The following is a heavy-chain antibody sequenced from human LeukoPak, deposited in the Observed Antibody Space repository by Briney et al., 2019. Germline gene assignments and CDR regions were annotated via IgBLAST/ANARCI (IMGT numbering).Heavy chain of an antibody. J-gene: IGHJ4*02. Sequence: GGSLRLSCAAPGFTFSDYNMNWVRQAPGKGLEWVSYIGRSGSAIFYAVSVKGRFTISRDSAKNSLYLQMNSLRAEDTAVYYCAREIDKPDYWGQGTLVTVSS. CDR2: IGRSGSAI. CDR3: AREIDKPDY. CDR1: GFTFSDYN. V-gene: IGHV3-48*01. D-gene: IGHD1-14*01.